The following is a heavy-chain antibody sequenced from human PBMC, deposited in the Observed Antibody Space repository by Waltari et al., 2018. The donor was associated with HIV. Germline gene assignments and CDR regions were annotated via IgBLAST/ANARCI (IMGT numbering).Heavy chain of an antibody. CDR2: INAGNGNP. D-gene: IGHD3-9*01. Sequence: QVQLVQSGAEVKNPGASVKVSCKASRYTFTTYTIHSVRQAPGQRLECVGWINAGNGNPKYSQNFQDRVTFTRDTSASTAYMELSSLRSEDTALYYCARTYDILTGFGWFDPWGQGTLVTVSS. V-gene: IGHV1-3*01. CDR3: ARTYDILTGFGWFDP. CDR1: RYTFTTYT. J-gene: IGHJ5*02.